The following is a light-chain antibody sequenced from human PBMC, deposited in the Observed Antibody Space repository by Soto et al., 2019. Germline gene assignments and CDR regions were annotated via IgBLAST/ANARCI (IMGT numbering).Light chain of an antibody. CDR2: GAS. CDR1: QSVITN. CDR3: QQYAASLYT. J-gene: IGKJ2*01. Sequence: EIVLTQSPGTLSLSPGERATLSCRASQSVITNLAWYQKKSGQTPRLLIYGASIRTPGIPDRFSGSGSGTDFNLTIRRLEPEDFAMYYCQQYAASLYTFAQGTKLDIK. V-gene: IGKV3-20*01.